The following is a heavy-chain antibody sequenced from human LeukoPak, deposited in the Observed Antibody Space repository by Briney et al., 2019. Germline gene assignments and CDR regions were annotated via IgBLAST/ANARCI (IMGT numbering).Heavy chain of an antibody. J-gene: IGHJ6*02. CDR2: ISYDGSNK. V-gene: IGHV3-30-3*01. Sequence: GGSLRLSCAASGFTFSSYTMHWVRQAPGKGLEWVAVISYDGSNKYYTDSVKGRFTISRDNSKNTLYLQMNSLRAEDTAVYYCANLWSAVAGSAGMDVWGQGTTVTVSS. CDR1: GFTFSSYT. CDR3: ANLWSAVAGSAGMDV. D-gene: IGHD6-19*01.